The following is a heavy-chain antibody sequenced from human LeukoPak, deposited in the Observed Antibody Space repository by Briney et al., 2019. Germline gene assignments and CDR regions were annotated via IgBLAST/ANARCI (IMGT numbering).Heavy chain of an antibody. CDR2: ISSTGAYI. J-gene: IGHJ4*02. V-gene: IGHV3-21*01. CDR3: ARGLAAAGTRGPY. CDR1: GFIFSSDS. Sequence: GGSLRLSCATSGFIFSSDSMIWVRQTPGKGLEWVSSISSTGAYIYYADSLKGRFTISRDNAKNSLYLQMNSLRADDTAVYYCARGLAAAGTRGPYWGQGTLVTVSS. D-gene: IGHD6-13*01.